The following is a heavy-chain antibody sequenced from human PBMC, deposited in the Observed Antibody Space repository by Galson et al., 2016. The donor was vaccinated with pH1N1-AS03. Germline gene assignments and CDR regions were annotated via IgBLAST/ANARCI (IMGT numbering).Heavy chain of an antibody. CDR2: VSNDGNNK. V-gene: IGHV3-30*04. J-gene: IGHJ4*02. D-gene: IGHD2/OR15-2a*01. Sequence: SLRLSCAVSGFHLNDYAMHWVRQAPGKGLEWMAAVSNDGNNKWYADSVKGQFTISRDNSKNTLYLQVNSVRAEDTAVYYCARDALLSLPGGIDYWGQGTLVAVSS. CDR3: ARDALLSLPGGIDY. CDR1: GFHLNDYA.